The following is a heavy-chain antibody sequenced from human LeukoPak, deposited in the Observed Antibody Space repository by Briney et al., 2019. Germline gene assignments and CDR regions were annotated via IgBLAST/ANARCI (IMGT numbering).Heavy chain of an antibody. Sequence: GASVKVSCKASGGAFSSYAISWVRQAPGQGLECMGGIIPIFGTANYAQKFQGRVTITADESTSTAYMELSSLRSEDTAVYYCARGGWTAMPDYWGQGTLVTVSS. CDR2: IIPIFGTA. J-gene: IGHJ4*02. V-gene: IGHV1-69*13. CDR3: ARGGWTAMPDY. D-gene: IGHD5-18*01. CDR1: GGAFSSYA.